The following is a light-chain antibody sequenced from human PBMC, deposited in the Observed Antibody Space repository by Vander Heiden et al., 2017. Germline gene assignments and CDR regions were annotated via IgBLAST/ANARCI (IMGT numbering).Light chain of an antibody. CDR1: RSDVGGYNY. V-gene: IGLV2-11*01. J-gene: IGLJ3*02. CDR3: CSYAGSYTLV. CDR2: DGR. Sequence: QSALTQPRSVSGPPGQSVTISCTGTRSDVGGYNYVSWYQQHPGKAPKLMIYDGRKRPSGVPDRFSGSKSGNTASLTISGLQAEDEADYYCCSYAGSYTLVFGGGTKLTVL.